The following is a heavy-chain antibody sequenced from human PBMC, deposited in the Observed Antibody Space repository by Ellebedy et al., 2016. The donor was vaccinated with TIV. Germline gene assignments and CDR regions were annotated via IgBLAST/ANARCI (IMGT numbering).Heavy chain of an antibody. J-gene: IGHJ4*02. CDR3: ARLGHYESSGSWYNFDY. D-gene: IGHD3-22*01. V-gene: IGHV5-51*01. CDR1: ENSFTRSW. CDR2: IYPGDSDT. Sequence: GESLKISCKGSENSFTRSWIGSVRQMPGKGMEWMGIIYPGDSDTRHSPSFQGRVTISVDKSISTAYLQWSSLKASDTAMYYCARLGHYESSGSWYNFDYWGQGTLVTVSS.